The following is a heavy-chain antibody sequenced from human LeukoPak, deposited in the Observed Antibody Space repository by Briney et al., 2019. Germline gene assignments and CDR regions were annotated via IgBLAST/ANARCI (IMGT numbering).Heavy chain of an antibody. CDR3: ARGNDILTA. J-gene: IGHJ4*02. CDR2: VTHSSTYI. V-gene: IGHV3-21*01. D-gene: IGHD3-9*01. Sequence: GGSLRLSCAASGFIFTTYTMNWVRQAPRKGLEWVSSVTHSSTYIFYAGSVKGRFTISRDNAKNSVYLQMNSLRAEDTAVYYCARGNDILTAWGQGTLVTVSS. CDR1: GFIFTTYT.